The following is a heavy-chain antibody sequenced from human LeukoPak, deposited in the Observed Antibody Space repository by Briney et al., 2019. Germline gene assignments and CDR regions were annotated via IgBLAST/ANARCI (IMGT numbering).Heavy chain of an antibody. V-gene: IGHV1-69*13. CDR3: ARAGNPLGSYSYYYYYYGMDV. J-gene: IGHJ6*02. D-gene: IGHD3-16*01. CDR1: GGTFSSYA. CDR2: IIPIFGTA. Sequence: GASVKVSCKASGGTFSSYAISWVRQAPGQGLEWMGGIIPIFGTANYAQKFQGRVTITADESTSTAYMELSSLRSEDTAMYYCARAGNPLGSYSYYYYYYGMDVWGQGTTVTVSS.